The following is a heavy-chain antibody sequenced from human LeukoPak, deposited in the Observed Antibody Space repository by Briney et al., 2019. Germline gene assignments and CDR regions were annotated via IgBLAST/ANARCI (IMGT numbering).Heavy chain of an antibody. CDR2: IHHAGAT. Sequence: SETLSLTCTVADYYISSGHYWGWLRQPPGKGLEWIGNIHHAGATYYNPSLKSRVTISVDTSKNQFSLKLSSVTAADTAVYYCSRGGDSYSYYDWFDPWGQGTLVTVSS. J-gene: IGHJ5*02. CDR1: DYYISSGHY. V-gene: IGHV4-38-2*02. CDR3: SRGGDSYSYYDWFDP. D-gene: IGHD3-22*01.